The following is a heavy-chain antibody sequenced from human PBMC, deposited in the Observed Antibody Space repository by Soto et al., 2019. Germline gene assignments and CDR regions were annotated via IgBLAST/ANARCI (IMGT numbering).Heavy chain of an antibody. CDR1: GFTFGTYW. J-gene: IGHJ4*02. Sequence: EVQLVESGGGLVQPGGSLRLSCEASGFTFGTYWMTWVRQPPGKGLECVADIKPDGSERYYVDSVKGRFTISRGNAKNSLYLHMNSLRAEDTAVYYCATDLNWEHYWGQGTLVTVSS. CDR3: ATDLNWEHY. V-gene: IGHV3-7*04. CDR2: IKPDGSER. D-gene: IGHD7-27*01.